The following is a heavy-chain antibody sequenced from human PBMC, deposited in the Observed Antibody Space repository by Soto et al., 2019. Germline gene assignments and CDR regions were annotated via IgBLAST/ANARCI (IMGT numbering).Heavy chain of an antibody. J-gene: IGHJ4*02. Sequence: PETVSLTSNVSNGYLNFDYWSWIRQPRGKELGWIGNFYYRRTTNYNPYLQGRVTMYIDTCKNQFSVRLTSGNAADTAVYSCNRMAPAVDSWGRGVLVTVSS. V-gene: IGHV4-59*12. D-gene: IGHD2-2*01. CDR2: FYYRRTT. CDR1: NGYLNFDY. CDR3: NRMAPAVDS.